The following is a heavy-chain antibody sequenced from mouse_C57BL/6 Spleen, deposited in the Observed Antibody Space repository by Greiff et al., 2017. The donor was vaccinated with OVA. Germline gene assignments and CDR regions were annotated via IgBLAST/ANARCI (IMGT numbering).Heavy chain of an antibody. Sequence: QVQLKESGAELVKPGASVKISCKASGYAFSSYWMNWVKQRPGKGLEWIGQIYPGDGDTNYNGKFKGKATLTADKSSSTAYMQLSSLTSEDSAVYFCARGGYDYAMDYWGQGTSVTVSS. D-gene: IGHD2-10*02. J-gene: IGHJ4*01. CDR3: ARGGYDYAMDY. V-gene: IGHV1-80*01. CDR1: GYAFSSYW. CDR2: IYPGDGDT.